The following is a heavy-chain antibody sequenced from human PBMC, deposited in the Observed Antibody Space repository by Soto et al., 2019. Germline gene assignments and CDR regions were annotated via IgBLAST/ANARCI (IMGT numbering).Heavy chain of an antibody. D-gene: IGHD3-22*01. Sequence: EVQLVESGGGLVKPGGSLRLSCAASGFTCSSYSMNWVRQAPGKGLEWVSSISSSSSYIYYADSVKGRFTVSRDNAKNSLYLQMNSLSADDTAVYYCARVLYYYDSSGSLLNYCGQGTLVTVSS. V-gene: IGHV3-21*01. J-gene: IGHJ4*02. CDR3: ARVLYYYDSSGSLLNY. CDR2: ISSSSSYI. CDR1: GFTCSSYS.